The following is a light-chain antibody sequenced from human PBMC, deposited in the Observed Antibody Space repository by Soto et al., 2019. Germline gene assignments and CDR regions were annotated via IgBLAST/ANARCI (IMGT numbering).Light chain of an antibody. CDR2: DAS. J-gene: IGKJ5*01. Sequence: EIVLSQSPGILSLSPGERATLSCRASQSVSSRSIVWYQQKLGQAPRLLIYDASNRATGIPARFSGSGSGTDFTLTISSLEPEDFAVYYCQQRSNWPLTFGQGTRLEIK. CDR3: QQRSNWPLT. CDR1: QSVSSR. V-gene: IGKV3-11*01.